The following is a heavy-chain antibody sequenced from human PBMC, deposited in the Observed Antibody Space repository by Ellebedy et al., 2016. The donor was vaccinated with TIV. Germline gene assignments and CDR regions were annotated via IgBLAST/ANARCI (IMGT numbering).Heavy chain of an antibody. D-gene: IGHD3-10*01. Sequence: AASVKVSCKASAYSLTSAYVVWARQAPEQGLEGLGIIDPSGGSPTYAHRFQGRVTMTRDSSTSTFSLELSSLRSDNTALYYCARVTFTYGSVGMDVWGQGTNVTVSS. V-gene: IGHV1-46*01. CDR3: ARVTFTYGSVGMDV. J-gene: IGHJ6*02. CDR2: IDPSGGSP. CDR1: AYSLTSAY.